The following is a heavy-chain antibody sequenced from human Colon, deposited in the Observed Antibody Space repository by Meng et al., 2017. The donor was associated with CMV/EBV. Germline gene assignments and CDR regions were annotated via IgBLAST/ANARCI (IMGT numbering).Heavy chain of an antibody. CDR1: GESMRSHY. Sequence: SETLSLTCTVSGESMRSHYWSWIRQPPGKGLEWIGEINHSGSTNYNPSLKSRVTISVDTSKNQFSLKLSSVTAADTAVYYCARARIAARFPDYWGQGTLVTVSS. CDR3: ARARIAARFPDY. CDR2: INHSGST. D-gene: IGHD6-6*01. J-gene: IGHJ4*02. V-gene: IGHV4-34*01.